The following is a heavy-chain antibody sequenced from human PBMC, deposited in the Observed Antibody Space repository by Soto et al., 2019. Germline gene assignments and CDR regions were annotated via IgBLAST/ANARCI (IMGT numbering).Heavy chain of an antibody. CDR1: GFTLSGYA. CDR3: AKDRVTVVGYDAFDI. CDR2: ISGSGGST. V-gene: IGHV3-23*01. D-gene: IGHD6-19*01. Sequence: EVQLLESGGGLVQPGGSLRLSCAASGFTLSGYAMSWVRQAPGKGLEWVSGISGSGGSTYYADSVKGRFTISRDNSKNTLYLQMNSLRAEDTAVYYCAKDRVTVVGYDAFDIWGQGTMVTVSS. J-gene: IGHJ3*02.